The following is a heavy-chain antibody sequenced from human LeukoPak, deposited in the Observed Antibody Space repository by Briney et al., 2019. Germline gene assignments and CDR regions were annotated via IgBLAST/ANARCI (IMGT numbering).Heavy chain of an antibody. CDR3: ARDSGSHYYDSSGYYYPRGPNPYFGY. V-gene: IGHV4-59*01. J-gene: IGHJ4*02. CDR1: GGSISSYY. D-gene: IGHD3-22*01. CDR2: IYYSGST. Sequence: SETLSLTCTVSGGSISSYYWSWIRQPPGKGLEWIGYIYYSGSTNYNPSLKSRVTISVDTSKNQFSLKLSSVTAADTAVYYCARDSGSHYYDSSGYYYPRGPNPYFGYWGQGTLVTVSS.